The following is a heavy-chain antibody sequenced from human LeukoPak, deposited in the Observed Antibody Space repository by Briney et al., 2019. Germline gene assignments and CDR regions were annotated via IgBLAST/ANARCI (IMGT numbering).Heavy chain of an antibody. Sequence: PGGSLRLSCAASGLTFSTHTMNSVCQAPEKGLEWVSYISSSSSTTFYADSVKGRFTMSRDNAKKSLYLQMNSLRAEDTAVYYCGLLDFWSGYPNYWGQGTLVTVSS. V-gene: IGHV3-48*01. CDR1: GLTFSTHT. CDR2: ISSSSSTT. J-gene: IGHJ4*02. CDR3: GLLDFWSGYPNY. D-gene: IGHD3-3*01.